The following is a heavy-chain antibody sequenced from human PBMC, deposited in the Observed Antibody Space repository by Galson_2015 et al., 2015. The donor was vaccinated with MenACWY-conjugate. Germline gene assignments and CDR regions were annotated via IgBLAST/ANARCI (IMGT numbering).Heavy chain of an antibody. J-gene: IGHJ6*03. CDR2: ISYDGSNE. CDR1: GFTFRRLG. Sequence: SLRLSCAASGFTFRRLGMHWVRQAPGKGLEWMAVISYDGSNESYADSVKGRFTISRDNSKNTLYLQMNSLRADDTAVYYCAKDWSVPYSTISYYFYMDVWGKGTTVTVSS. CDR3: AKDWSVPYSTISYYFYMDV. V-gene: IGHV3-30*18. D-gene: IGHD6-13*01.